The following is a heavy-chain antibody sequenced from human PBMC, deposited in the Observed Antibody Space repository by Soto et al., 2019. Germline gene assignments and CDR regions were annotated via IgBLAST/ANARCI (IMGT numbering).Heavy chain of an antibody. CDR2: ISWNSGSI. CDR3: AKGAYRTDPPGQH. V-gene: IGHV3-9*01. CDR1: GFIFDDYA. D-gene: IGHD3-16*01. Sequence: EVQLVESGGGLVQPGRSLRLSCAASGFIFDDYAMHWVRQAPGKGLEWVSGISWNSGSIGYADSVKGRFTISRDTVKNSLYLQMKSLRPEDTALYYCAKGAYRTDPPGQHWGKGTLVTVSS. J-gene: IGHJ1*01.